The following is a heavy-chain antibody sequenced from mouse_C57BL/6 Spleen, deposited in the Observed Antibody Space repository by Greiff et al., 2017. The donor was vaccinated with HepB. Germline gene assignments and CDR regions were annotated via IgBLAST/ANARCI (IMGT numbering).Heavy chain of an antibody. CDR3: ARTYPVGYYFDY. CDR1: GYAFTNYL. J-gene: IGHJ2*01. D-gene: IGHD1-1*01. Sequence: VQGVESGAELVRPGTSVKVSCKASGYAFTNYLIEWVKQRPGQGLEWIGVINPGSGGTNYNEKFKGKATLTADKSSSTAYMQLSSLTSEDSAVYFCARTYPVGYYFDYWGQGTTLTVSS. CDR2: INPGSGGT. V-gene: IGHV1-54*01.